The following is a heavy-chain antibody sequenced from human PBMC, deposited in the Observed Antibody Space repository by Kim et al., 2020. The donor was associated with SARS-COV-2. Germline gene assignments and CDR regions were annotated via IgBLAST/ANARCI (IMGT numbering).Heavy chain of an antibody. CDR1: GFSFGKYW. J-gene: IGHJ6*02. V-gene: IGHV3-7*03. Sequence: GGSLRLSCAASGFSFGKYWMSWVRQAPGKGLEWVATIKQDGNERHYVDSVKGHFTISRDSAENSLYLQMNSLRAEDTAVYYCASEGLVAAGDVWGQGTTGTVSS. CDR2: IKQDGNER. D-gene: IGHD1-26*01. CDR3: ASEGLVAAGDV.